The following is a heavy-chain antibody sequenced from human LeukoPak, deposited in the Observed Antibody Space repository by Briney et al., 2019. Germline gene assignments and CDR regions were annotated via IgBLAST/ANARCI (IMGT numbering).Heavy chain of an antibody. J-gene: IGHJ4*02. Sequence: PSETLSLTCGVYGGSFSGYYWSWIRQPPGKGREWIGEINHSGSTNYNPSLKSRVTISVDTSKNQFSLKLSSVTAADTAVYYCARGGYSGSYYGVYDYWGQGTLVTVSS. CDR1: GGSFSGYY. CDR3: ARGGYSGSYYGVYDY. D-gene: IGHD1-26*01. CDR2: INHSGST. V-gene: IGHV4-34*01.